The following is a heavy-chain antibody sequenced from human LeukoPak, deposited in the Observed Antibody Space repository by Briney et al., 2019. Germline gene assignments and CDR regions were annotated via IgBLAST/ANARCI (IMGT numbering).Heavy chain of an antibody. CDR3: AKGGYYDFTLYYYYYYGMDV. Sequence: GGSLRLSCAASGFTFSSYAMHWVRQAPGKGLEWVAVISYDGSNKYYADSVKGRFTISRDNSKNTLYLQMNCLRAEDTAVYYCAKGGYYDFTLYYYYYYGMDVWGQGTTVTVSS. CDR2: ISYDGSNK. D-gene: IGHD3-3*01. CDR1: GFTFSSYA. V-gene: IGHV3-30*04. J-gene: IGHJ6*02.